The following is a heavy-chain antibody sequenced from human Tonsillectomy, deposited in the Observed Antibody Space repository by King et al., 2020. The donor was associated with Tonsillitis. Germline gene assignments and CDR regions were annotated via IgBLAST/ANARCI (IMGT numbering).Heavy chain of an antibody. V-gene: IGHV4-59*01. CDR3: ARGGRERGSPGRVDY. Sequence: LQLQESGPGLVKPSETLSLTCTVSGGSISSYYWNWIRQPPGKELEWIGYIYYSGSTNYNPSLKSRVTISVDTSPNQFSLKLTSVPAADTAGYYCARGGRERGSPGRVDYWGQGTLVTVSS. CDR2: IYYSGST. CDR1: GGSISSYY. J-gene: IGHJ4*02. D-gene: IGHD3-16*01.